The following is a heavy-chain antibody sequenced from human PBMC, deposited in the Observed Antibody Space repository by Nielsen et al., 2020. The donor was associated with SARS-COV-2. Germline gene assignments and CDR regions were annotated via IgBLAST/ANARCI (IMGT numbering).Heavy chain of an antibody. CDR1: GFTISRYG. V-gene: IGHV3-7*01. CDR2: IKQDGSEK. Sequence: GGSLRLSCEASGFTISRYGMHWVRQAPGKGLEWVANIKQDGSEKYYGDSVKGRFTISRDNAKNSLYLQMNSLRAEDTAVYYCVRDSSVVIWSGYPVDWGQGTLVTVSS. CDR3: VRDSSVVIWSGYPVD. J-gene: IGHJ4*02. D-gene: IGHD3-3*01.